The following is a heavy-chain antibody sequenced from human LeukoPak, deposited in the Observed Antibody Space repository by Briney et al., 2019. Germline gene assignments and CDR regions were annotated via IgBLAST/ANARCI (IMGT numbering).Heavy chain of an antibody. V-gene: IGHV3-21*06. CDR1: GFSFSTYS. D-gene: IGHD5-18*01. CDR2: VSSRSTYI. J-gene: IGHJ4*02. CDR3: ASTAMAPY. Sequence: KPGGSLRLSCAASGFSFSTYSMNWVRQAPGKGLEWVSSVSSRSTYIYYADSVRGRFTISRDNAKNSLYLQMNSLRAEDTAVYYCASTAMAPYWGQGTLVTVSS.